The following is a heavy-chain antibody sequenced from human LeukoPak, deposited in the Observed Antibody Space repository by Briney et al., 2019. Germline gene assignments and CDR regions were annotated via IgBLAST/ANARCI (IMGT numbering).Heavy chain of an antibody. CDR1: GHTFTSYD. Sequence: ASVKVSCKASGHTFTSYDINWVRQATGQGLEWMGWMNPNSGNTGCAQKFQGRVTMTRNTSISTAYMELSSLRSEDTAVYYCARATSAGITMIVAFDIWGQGTMVTVSS. J-gene: IGHJ3*02. CDR2: MNPNSGNT. CDR3: ARATSAGITMIVAFDI. V-gene: IGHV1-8*01. D-gene: IGHD3-22*01.